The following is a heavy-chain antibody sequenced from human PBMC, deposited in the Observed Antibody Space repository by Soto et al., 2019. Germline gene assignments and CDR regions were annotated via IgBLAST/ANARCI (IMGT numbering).Heavy chain of an antibody. CDR2: IYFTGKT. Sequence: KPSETLSLTCTVSGDSIRDGGYYWAWIRQRPGKGLEWMGYIYFTGKTNYNPSLKNRLTMSVDMSRRQLYLRLTSVTAADTAVYFCAKDPSPQPIPAVTPGSFDPWGQGISVTVSS. D-gene: IGHD4-4*01. J-gene: IGHJ5*02. V-gene: IGHV4-31*03. CDR3: AKDPSPQPIPAVTPGSFDP. CDR1: GDSIRDGGYY.